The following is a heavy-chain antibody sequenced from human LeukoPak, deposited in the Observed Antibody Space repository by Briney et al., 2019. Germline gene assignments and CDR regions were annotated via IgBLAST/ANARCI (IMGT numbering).Heavy chain of an antibody. CDR1: GGSISSGSYY. V-gene: IGHV4-61*02. Sequence: SETLSLTCTVSGGSISSGSYYWSWIRQPAGKGLEWIGRIYTSGSTNYDPSLKSRVTISVDTSKNQFSLKLSSVTAADTAVYYCARSGVVPAAIGWFDPWGQGTLVTVSS. J-gene: IGHJ5*02. D-gene: IGHD2-2*02. CDR3: ARSGVVPAAIGWFDP. CDR2: IYTSGST.